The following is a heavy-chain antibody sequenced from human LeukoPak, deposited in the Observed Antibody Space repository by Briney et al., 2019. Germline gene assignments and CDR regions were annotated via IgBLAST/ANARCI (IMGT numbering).Heavy chain of an antibody. CDR3: AKSLDYGGNRARLDF. CDR2: VSGSGSTT. CDR1: GFTFRRYG. J-gene: IGHJ4*02. D-gene: IGHD4-23*01. V-gene: IGHV3-23*01. Sequence: GGSLRLSCAASGFTFRRYGMSCGRHAPGEGLEWVSAVSGSGSTTYYARSVKGRFTVSTDNSKNTLYLQMNSLRVDDTAVYYCAKSLDYGGNRARLDFWGQGTLVTVSS.